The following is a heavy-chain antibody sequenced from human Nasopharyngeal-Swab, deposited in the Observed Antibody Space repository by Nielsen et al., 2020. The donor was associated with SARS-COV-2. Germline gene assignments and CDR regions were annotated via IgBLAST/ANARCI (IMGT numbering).Heavy chain of an antibody. CDR1: GFTFSSYA. CDR2: ISYDGSNK. Sequence: GESLKISCAASGFTFSSYAMHWVRQAPGKGLEWVAVISYDGSNKYYADSVKGRFTISRDNSKNTLYLQMNSLRAEDTAVYYCARDGPPTYYYYGMDVWGQGTTVTVSS. CDR3: ARDGPPTYYYYGMDV. J-gene: IGHJ6*02. V-gene: IGHV3-30*04.